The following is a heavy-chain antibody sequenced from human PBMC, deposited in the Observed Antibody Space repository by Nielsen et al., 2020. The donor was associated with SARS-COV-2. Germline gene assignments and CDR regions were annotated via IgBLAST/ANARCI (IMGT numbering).Heavy chain of an antibody. J-gene: IGHJ4*02. V-gene: IGHV1-2*06. D-gene: IGHD5-24*01. CDR1: GYTFSDHF. CDR2: ISPNSGGT. Sequence: ASVKVSCKASGYTFSDHFMHWVRQAPGQGLEWMGRISPNSGGTSYAQKFQGRVTMTRDTSITTAYMEVSRLQFDDTAVYYCAPTRIRDGYNYPFDYWGQGTLVTVSS. CDR3: APTRIRDGYNYPFDY.